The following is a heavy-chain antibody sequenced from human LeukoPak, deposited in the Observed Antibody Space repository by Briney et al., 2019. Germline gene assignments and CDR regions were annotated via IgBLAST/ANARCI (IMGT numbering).Heavy chain of an antibody. CDR3: AKDYYASGTYRHFDY. Sequence: GGSLRLSCAASGFTFSSYAMSWVRQAPGKGREWVSVISGSGDSTYYPDSVKGRFTISRDNSKNTLYLQMNSLRAEDTAVYYCAKDYYASGTYRHFDYWGQGTLVTVSS. V-gene: IGHV3-23*01. J-gene: IGHJ4*02. D-gene: IGHD3-10*01. CDR2: ISGSGDST. CDR1: GFTFSSYA.